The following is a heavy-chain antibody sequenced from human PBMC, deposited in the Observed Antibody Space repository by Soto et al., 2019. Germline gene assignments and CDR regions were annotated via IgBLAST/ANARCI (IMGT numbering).Heavy chain of an antibody. D-gene: IGHD2-2*01. CDR3: ARQGGRYQLMNWFDP. J-gene: IGHJ5*02. CDR2: IYYSGNT. CDR1: GGSMTNYY. Sequence: QVLLQESGPGLVKPSETLSLTCTVSGGSMTNYYWNWIRQPPGKGLEWIGDIYYSGNTNYNPSLRCRVTISGDMSENQFSLRLNSVTAADTAVYYCARQGGRYQLMNWFDPWGQGTLVTVFS. V-gene: IGHV4-59*08.